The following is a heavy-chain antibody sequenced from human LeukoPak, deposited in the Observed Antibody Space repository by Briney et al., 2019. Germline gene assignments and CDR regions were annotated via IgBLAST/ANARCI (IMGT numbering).Heavy chain of an antibody. Sequence: PSETLSLTCTVSGGSIGSGGYYWSWIRQHPGKGLEWIGYIYYSGSTYYNPSLKSRVTISVDTSKNQFSLKLSSVTAADTAVYYCARVAVGYYDSSGYYYFDYWGQGTLVTVSS. D-gene: IGHD3-22*01. CDR3: ARVAVGYYDSSGYYYFDY. J-gene: IGHJ4*02. CDR2: IYYSGST. CDR1: GGSIGSGGYY. V-gene: IGHV4-31*03.